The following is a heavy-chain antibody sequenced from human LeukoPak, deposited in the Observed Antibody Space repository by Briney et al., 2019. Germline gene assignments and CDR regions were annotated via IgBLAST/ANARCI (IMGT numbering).Heavy chain of an antibody. J-gene: IGHJ4*02. CDR3: ARGHKYSSSWHYYFDY. CDR2: IIPILGIA. V-gene: IGHV1-69*02. D-gene: IGHD6-13*01. CDR1: GGTFSSYT. Sequence: GASVKVSCKDSGGTFSSYTISWVRQAPGQGLEWMGRIIPILGIANYAQKFQGRVTITADKSTSTAYMELSSLRSEDTAVYYCARGHKYSSSWHYYFDYWGQGTLVTVSS.